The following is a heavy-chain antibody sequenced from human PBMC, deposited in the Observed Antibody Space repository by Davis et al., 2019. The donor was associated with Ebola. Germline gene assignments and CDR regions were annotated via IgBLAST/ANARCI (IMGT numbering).Heavy chain of an antibody. J-gene: IGHJ4*02. CDR1: GFTFSSYA. V-gene: IGHV3-23*01. Sequence: GESLKISCAASGFTFSSYAMSWVRQAPGKGLESVSTLGTRATTTYYAASVKGRFTISRDNSKNTLFLQMNSLRADDTAIYYCAKQGNGWYELDFWGQGTLVTVAS. CDR2: LGTRATTT. CDR3: AKQGNGWYELDF. D-gene: IGHD6-19*01.